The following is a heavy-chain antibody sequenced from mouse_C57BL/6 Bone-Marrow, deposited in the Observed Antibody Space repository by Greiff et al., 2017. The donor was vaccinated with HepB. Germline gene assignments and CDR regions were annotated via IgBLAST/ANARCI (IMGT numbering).Heavy chain of an antibody. CDR3: ARVALEGYWYFDV. CDR1: GFTFSDFY. V-gene: IGHV7-1*01. Sequence: EVKVVESGGGLVQSGRSLRLSCATSGFTFSDFYMEWVRQAPGKGLEWIAASRNKANDYTTEYSASVKGRFIVSRDTSQSILYLQMNALRAEDTAIYYCARVALEGYWYFDVWGTGTTVTVSS. J-gene: IGHJ1*03. CDR2: SRNKANDYTT.